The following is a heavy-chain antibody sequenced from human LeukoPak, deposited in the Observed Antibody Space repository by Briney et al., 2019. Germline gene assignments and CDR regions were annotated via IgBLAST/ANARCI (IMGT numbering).Heavy chain of an antibody. CDR2: IYSGGTT. CDR1: EFSVSSNY. J-gene: IGHJ4*02. D-gene: IGHD6-19*01. V-gene: IGHV3-53*01. Sequence: GGSLRLSCAVSEFSVSSNYMNWVRQAPGKGMEWDSVIYSGGTTYYADSARGRFTIPRDNSKNMASLQMTSLGAEDTAFYSCRRGRFSGPDDYWGQGTLVTVSS. CDR3: RRGRFSGPDDY.